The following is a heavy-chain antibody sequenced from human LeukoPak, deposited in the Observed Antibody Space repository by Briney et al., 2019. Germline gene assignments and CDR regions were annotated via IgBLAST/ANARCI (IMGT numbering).Heavy chain of an antibody. D-gene: IGHD3-10*01. CDR1: GGTFSSYA. Sequence: GSSVKVSCKASGGTFSSYAISWVRQAPGQGLEWMGGIIPIFGTANYAQKFQGRVTITTDESTSTAYMELSSLRSEDTAVYYCASTITMVRGVILALGYWGQGTLVTVPS. J-gene: IGHJ4*02. V-gene: IGHV1-69*05. CDR2: IIPIFGTA. CDR3: ASTITMVRGVILALGY.